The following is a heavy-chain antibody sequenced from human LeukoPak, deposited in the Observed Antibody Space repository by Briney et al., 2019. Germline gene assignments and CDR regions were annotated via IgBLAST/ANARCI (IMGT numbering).Heavy chain of an antibody. J-gene: IGHJ4*02. Sequence: SQTLSLTCAISGDSVSSSSASWNWIRQSPSRGLEWLGRTYYRSKWYTDYAESVKSRISIDPDTSKNQFSLQVNSVTPEDTAVYYCARGSSRIYYYDSSGYSHAFDYWGKGILVTVSS. CDR3: ARGSSRIYYYDSSGYSHAFDY. D-gene: IGHD3-22*01. CDR1: GDSVSSSSAS. V-gene: IGHV6-1*01. CDR2: TYYRSKWYT.